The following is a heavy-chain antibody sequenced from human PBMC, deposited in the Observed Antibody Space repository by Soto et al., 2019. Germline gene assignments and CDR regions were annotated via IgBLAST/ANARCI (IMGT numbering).Heavy chain of an antibody. CDR2: FYYSGST. V-gene: IGHV4-39*01. J-gene: IGHJ6*02. CDR3: AGGGVRGVITRTRDYYGMDV. Sequence: ETLSLTCSVXGGSISSGPYSWGWIRQPPGKGLEWIGTFYYSGSTRYNPSLESRVTISVDTSKNQFSLRVSSVTAADTAVYYCAGGGVRGVITRTRDYYGMDVWGQGTTVTVSS. D-gene: IGHD3-10*01. CDR1: GGSISSGPYS.